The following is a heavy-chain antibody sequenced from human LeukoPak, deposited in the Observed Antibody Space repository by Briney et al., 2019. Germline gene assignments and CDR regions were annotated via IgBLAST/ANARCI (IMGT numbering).Heavy chain of an antibody. CDR1: GDSVSSNSAA. D-gene: IGHD5-12*01. CDR2: TYYRSKWYN. Sequence: SQTLSLTCAISGDSVSSNSAAWNWIRQSPSRGLEWLGRTYYRSKWYNDYAVSVKSRITINPDTSKNQFSLQLNSVTPEDTAVYYCARDLYSGYDSKVEGFDYWGQGTLVTVSS. V-gene: IGHV6-1*01. CDR3: ARDLYSGYDSKVEGFDY. J-gene: IGHJ4*02.